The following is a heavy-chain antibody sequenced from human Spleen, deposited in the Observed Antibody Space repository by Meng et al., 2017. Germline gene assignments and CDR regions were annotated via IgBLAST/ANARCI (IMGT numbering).Heavy chain of an antibody. CDR3: SGHVDY. CDR1: GFTFSNSW. J-gene: IGHJ4*01. Sequence: GESLKISCAASGFTFSNSWMTWVRQAPGKGLEWIGRMKRNVDGGTFDYAAAVKGRFFISRDYSENTFYLQMNSQKTEDTDVYYCSGHVDYWGDGTLVTVSS. V-gene: IGHV3-15*01. CDR2: MKRNVDGGTF.